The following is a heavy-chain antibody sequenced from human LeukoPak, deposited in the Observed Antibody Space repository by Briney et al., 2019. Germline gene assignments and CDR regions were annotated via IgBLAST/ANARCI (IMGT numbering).Heavy chain of an antibody. CDR3: ARLYSGYDFGHDAFDI. J-gene: IGHJ3*02. Sequence: GASVKVSCKASGYTFTSYGISWVRQAPGQGLEWMGWISAYNGNTNYAQKLQGRVTMTTDTSTSTAYMELRSLRSDDTAVYYCARLYSGYDFGHDAFDIWGQGTMVTVSS. CDR2: ISAYNGNT. CDR1: GYTFTSYG. D-gene: IGHD5-12*01. V-gene: IGHV1-18*01.